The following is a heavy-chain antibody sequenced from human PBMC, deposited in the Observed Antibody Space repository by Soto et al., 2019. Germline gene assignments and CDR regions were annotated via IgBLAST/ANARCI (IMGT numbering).Heavy chain of an antibody. D-gene: IGHD6-13*01. CDR2: ISPDGRNT. CDR3: ARDPYTYSSRWLYFDY. V-gene: IGHV3-30*03. CDR1: TFTFGSYG. J-gene: IGHJ4*02. Sequence: QVQLVESGGGVVQPGRSLRLSCVASTFTFGSYGMHWVRQAPGKGLEWVAVISPDGRNTYYADSVKGRFTISRDNSKNTLYLQMNSLRAEDTAVYYCARDPYTYSSRWLYFDYWGQGTLVTVSS.